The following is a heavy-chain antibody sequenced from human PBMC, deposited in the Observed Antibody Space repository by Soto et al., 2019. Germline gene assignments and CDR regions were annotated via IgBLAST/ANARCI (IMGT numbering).Heavy chain of an antibody. J-gene: IGHJ4*02. CDR2: ISSSGSTI. Sequence: GGSLRLSCAASGFTFSDYYMSWIRQAPGKGLEWVSYISSSGSTIYYADSVKGRFTISRDNAKNSLYLQMSSLRAEDTAVYYCARPSITIFGVVSYFDYWGQGTLVTVSS. CDR3: ARPSITIFGVVSYFDY. V-gene: IGHV3-11*01. CDR1: GFTFSDYY. D-gene: IGHD3-3*01.